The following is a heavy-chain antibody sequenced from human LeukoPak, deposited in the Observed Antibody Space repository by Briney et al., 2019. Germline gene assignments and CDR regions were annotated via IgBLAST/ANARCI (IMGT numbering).Heavy chain of an antibody. CDR3: ARRGDRTARGVRYNYDYDYYYYMDV. V-gene: IGHV4-39*02. Sequence: SETLSLTCTVSGGSISSSSYYWGWIRQPPGKGLEWIGSIYYSGSTYYNPSLKGRVTISLDTSKNYFSLKLRSVTAADTAVYYCARRGDRTARGVRYNYDYDYYYYMDVWGKGTTVTISS. D-gene: IGHD3-10*01. CDR1: GGSISSSSYY. J-gene: IGHJ6*03. CDR2: IYYSGST.